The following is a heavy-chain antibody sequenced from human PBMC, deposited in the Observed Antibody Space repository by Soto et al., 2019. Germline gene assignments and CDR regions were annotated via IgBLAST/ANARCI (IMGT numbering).Heavy chain of an antibody. CDR2: IWYDGSNK. CDR1: GFTFSSYG. J-gene: IGHJ4*02. D-gene: IGHD2-15*01. Sequence: GGSLRLSCAASGFTFSSYGMHWVRQAPGKGLEWVAVIWYDGSNKYYADSVKGRFTISRDNSKNTLYLQMNSLRAEDTAVYYYARVPTHCSGGSCYPGPFDYWGQGTLVTVSS. CDR3: ARVPTHCSGGSCYPGPFDY. V-gene: IGHV3-33*01.